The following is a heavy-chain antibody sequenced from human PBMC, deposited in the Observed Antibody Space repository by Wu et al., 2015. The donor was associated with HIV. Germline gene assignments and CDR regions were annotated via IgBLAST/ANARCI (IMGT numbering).Heavy chain of an antibody. CDR1: GGTFSSYA. D-gene: IGHD5-24*01. CDR3: ARVVGGRDGYNWRVDYFDY. CDR2: IIPIFGTA. J-gene: IGHJ4*02. V-gene: IGHV1-69*12. Sequence: QVQLVQSGAEVKKPGSSVKVSCKASGGTFSSYAISWVRQAPGQGLEWMGGIIPIFGTANYAQKFQGRVTITADESTSTAYMELSSLRSEDTAVYYCARVVGGRDGYNWRVDYFDYWGQGTLGHRLL.